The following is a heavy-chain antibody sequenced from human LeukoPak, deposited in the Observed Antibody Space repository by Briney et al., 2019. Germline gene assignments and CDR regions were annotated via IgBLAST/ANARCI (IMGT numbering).Heavy chain of an antibody. CDR3: ARCYYDSSGYPTQDY. V-gene: IGHV3-64*01. CDR1: GFTFSSYA. J-gene: IGHJ4*02. Sequence: GGSLRLSCAASGFTFSSYAMHWVRQAPGKGLEYVSAISSNGGSTYYANSVKGRFTISRDNSKNTLYLQMGSLRAEDMAVYYCARCYYDSSGYPTQDYWVQGTMVTVSS. CDR2: ISSNGGST. D-gene: IGHD3-22*01.